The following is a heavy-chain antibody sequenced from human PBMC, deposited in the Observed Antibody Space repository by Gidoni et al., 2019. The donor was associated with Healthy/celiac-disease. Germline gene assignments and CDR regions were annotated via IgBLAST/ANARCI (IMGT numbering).Heavy chain of an antibody. CDR3: ASLFPNIAAAGTRDY. CDR1: GGSISSGGYS. D-gene: IGHD6-13*01. CDR2: IYHSGST. J-gene: IGHJ4*02. V-gene: IGHV4-30-2*01. Sequence: QLQLQESGSGLVKPSQTLSLTCAVSGGSISSGGYSWSWIRQPPGKRLEWIGYIYHSGSTYYNPSLKSRVTISVDRSKNQFSLKLSSVTAADTAVYYCASLFPNIAAAGTRDYWGQGTLVTVSS.